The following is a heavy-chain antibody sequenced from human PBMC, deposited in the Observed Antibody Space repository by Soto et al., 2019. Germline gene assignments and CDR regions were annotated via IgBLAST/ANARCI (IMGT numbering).Heavy chain of an antibody. D-gene: IGHD3-10*01. CDR2: MTYSGDSI. CDR1: GFTFSHYA. Sequence: EVPLLESGGGLVQPGGSLRLSCAASGFTFSHYAMTWVRQAPGKGLEWVSTMTYSGDSIYYADSVKGRFTISRENSKNTRYLQMNSLRAEDTAVYYGANKLRYGSGTYYFYFDYWGQGPLVTVSS. CDR3: ANKLRYGSGTYYFYFDY. V-gene: IGHV3-23*01. J-gene: IGHJ4*02.